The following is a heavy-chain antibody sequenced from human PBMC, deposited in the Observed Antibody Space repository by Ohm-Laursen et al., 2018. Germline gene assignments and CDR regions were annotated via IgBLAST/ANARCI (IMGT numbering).Heavy chain of an antibody. CDR2: ISLSGSHI. CDR3: ARDAPNYKTISGVVTALGMDV. CDR1: GFTLKSYS. J-gene: IGHJ6*02. V-gene: IGHV3-21*01. D-gene: IGHD3-3*01. Sequence: GSLRLSRAASGFTLKSYSMNWVRQAPGKGLEWVSSISLSGSHIYYADSVKGRFTIPRDNAKTTLYLQMNSLRAEDTAVYFCARDAPNYKTISGVVTALGMDVWGQGTTVTVSS.